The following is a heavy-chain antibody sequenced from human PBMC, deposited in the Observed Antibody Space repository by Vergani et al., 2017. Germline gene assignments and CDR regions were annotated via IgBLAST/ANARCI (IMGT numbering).Heavy chain of an antibody. CDR2: IYSGGST. V-gene: IGHV3-66*02. D-gene: IGHD2-21*01. Sequence: EVQLVESGGGLVQPGGSLRLSCAASGFTVSSNYMSWVRQAPGKGLEWVSVIYSGGSTYYADSVKGRFTISRDHSKNTLYLQMNSLRVEDTAIYYCAKDCEGSYYGMDVWGQGTTVTVSS. CDR1: GFTVSSNY. CDR3: AKDCEGSYYGMDV. J-gene: IGHJ6*02.